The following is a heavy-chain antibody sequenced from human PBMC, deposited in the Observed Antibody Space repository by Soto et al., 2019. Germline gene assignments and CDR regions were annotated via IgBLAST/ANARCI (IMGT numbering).Heavy chain of an antibody. CDR3: ARSRGPSWFDP. V-gene: IGHV4-59*01. Sequence: SETLSLTCTVSGGSISSYYWSWIRQPPGKGLEWIGYIYYSGSTNYNPSLKSRVTISVDTSKNQFSLKLSSVTAADTAVYYCARSRGPSWFDPWGQGTLVTVSS. CDR2: IYYSGST. CDR1: GGSISSYY. J-gene: IGHJ5*02.